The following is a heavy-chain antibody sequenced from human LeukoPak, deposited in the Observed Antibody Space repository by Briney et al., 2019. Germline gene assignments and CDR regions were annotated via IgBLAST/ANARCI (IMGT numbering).Heavy chain of an antibody. J-gene: IGHJ4*02. CDR2: IWYDGSNK. CDR1: GFSFGAHG. V-gene: IGHV3-30*02. CDR3: AKDLRGYCSSTSCYNEFDY. D-gene: IGHD2-2*02. Sequence: GGSLRLSCATSGFSFGAHGMHWVRRAPGKGLEWVAVIWYDGSNKYYADSVKGRFAISRDNSKSTLFLQMNSLRAEDTAVYYCAKDLRGYCSSTSCYNEFDYWGQGTLVTVSS.